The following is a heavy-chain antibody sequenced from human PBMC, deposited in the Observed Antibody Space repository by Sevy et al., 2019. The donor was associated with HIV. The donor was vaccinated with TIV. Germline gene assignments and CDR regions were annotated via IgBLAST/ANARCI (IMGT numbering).Heavy chain of an antibody. V-gene: IGHV3-21*01. CDR1: GLAFSSYS. CDR3: AREAGNGEFGFYFDY. Sequence: GGSLRLSCVASGLAFSSYSMNWVRQAPGKGLEWVSSITSNKNIYYADSVKGRFTISRDNAKNSLYMQMNSLRAEDTAVYFCAREAGNGEFGFYFDYWGQGTLVTVSS. D-gene: IGHD1-1*01. CDR2: ITSNKNI. J-gene: IGHJ4*02.